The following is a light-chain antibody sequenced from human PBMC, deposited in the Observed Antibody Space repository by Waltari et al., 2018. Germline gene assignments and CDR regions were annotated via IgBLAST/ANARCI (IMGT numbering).Light chain of an antibody. CDR2: ENK. CDR1: SSTILTSH. CDR3: GSWDTSLNTGL. J-gene: IGLJ3*02. Sequence: QSVLTQPPSVSAAPGQKVTISCSGSSSTILTSHISWYQQLPGAAPKLLIYENKRQPSGIPDRFSCSKSGTSATLDITGLQTGDEGDYYCGSWDTSLNTGLFGGGTKLTVL. V-gene: IGLV1-51*01.